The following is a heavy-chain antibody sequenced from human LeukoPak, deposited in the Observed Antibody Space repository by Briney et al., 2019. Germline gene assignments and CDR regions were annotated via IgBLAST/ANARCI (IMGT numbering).Heavy chain of an antibody. D-gene: IGHD3-16*01. CDR3: AREGVNYGGIDF. Sequence: GGSLGLSCAASGFRFVNYALHWVRQAPGRGLEWVAIISFDGNKNYRADSVKDRFSISRDNSKNTLYLQMDSLTIEDTAIYYCAREGVNYGGIDFWGQGTLVTVSS. J-gene: IGHJ4*02. CDR1: GFRFVNYA. V-gene: IGHV3-30-3*01. CDR2: ISFDGNKN.